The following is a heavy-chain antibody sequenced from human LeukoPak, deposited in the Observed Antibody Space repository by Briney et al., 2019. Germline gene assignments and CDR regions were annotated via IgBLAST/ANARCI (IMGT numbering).Heavy chain of an antibody. J-gene: IGHJ4*02. CDR1: GFIFSSYE. D-gene: IGHD2-21*01. Sequence: PGGSLRLSCAGHGFIFSSYEINWVRQAPGKGLEWISYIGINEDNIYYADSVKGRFTISRDNAKSSVFLQMNSLRVEDTAVSYCARETAHCGGDCYDYWGQGTLVTVSS. CDR2: IGINEDNI. CDR3: ARETAHCGGDCYDY. V-gene: IGHV3-48*03.